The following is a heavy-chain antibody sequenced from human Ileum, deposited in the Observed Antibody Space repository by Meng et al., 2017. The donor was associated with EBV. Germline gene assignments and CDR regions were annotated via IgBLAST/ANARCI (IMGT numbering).Heavy chain of an antibody. CDR2: IRSKSAGGTT. CDR1: GFTFSKVW. CDR3: TTWGGN. J-gene: IGHJ1*01. Sequence: EGQLVESGGGLVEHGGSLRLSCAASGFTFSKVWMNWVRQTQGKGLEWVGRIRSKSAGGTTDYAAPVKGRFTISRDDSEDSLYLQMNSLKTEDTAVYYCTTWGGNWGQGTLVTVSS. V-gene: IGHV3-15*01. D-gene: IGHD3-16*01.